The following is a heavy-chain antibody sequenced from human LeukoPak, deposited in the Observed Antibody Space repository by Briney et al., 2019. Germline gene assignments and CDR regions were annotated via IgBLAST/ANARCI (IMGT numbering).Heavy chain of an antibody. CDR1: GYSFTDYI. V-gene: IGHV1-18*01. Sequence: ASVKVSCKTSGYSFTDYIIAWVRQAPGQGLEWMGWISAYNGNTNYAQKLQGRVTMTTDTSTSTAYMELRSLRSDDTAVYYCARDLDCSSTSCSDYWGQGTLVTVSS. J-gene: IGHJ4*02. D-gene: IGHD2-2*01. CDR2: ISAYNGNT. CDR3: ARDLDCSSTSCSDY.